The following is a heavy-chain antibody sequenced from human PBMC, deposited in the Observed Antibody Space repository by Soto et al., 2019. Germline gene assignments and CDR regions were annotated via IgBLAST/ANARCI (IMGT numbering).Heavy chain of an antibody. CDR3: PLASGGRSLH. J-gene: IGHJ4*02. D-gene: IGHD1-26*01. Sequence: QITLKESGPTLVKPTQTLTLTCTFSGFSLTTDRVGVGWIRQPPREALEWLAVIYWDDSKTYRPSLESRLTITKDTPKNPLALTMTIMDSLDPSTYYCPLASGGRSLHWGQGTLVTVPP. CDR1: GFSLTTDRVG. V-gene: IGHV2-5*02. CDR2: IYWDDSK.